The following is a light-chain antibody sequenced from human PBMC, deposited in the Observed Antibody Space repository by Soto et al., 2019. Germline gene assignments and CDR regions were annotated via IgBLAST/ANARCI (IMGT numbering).Light chain of an antibody. V-gene: IGLV1-44*01. CDR2: NNN. CDR3: VAWDDSLDGPI. Sequence: QSVLTQPPSASGTPGQRVTISCSGSGSNIGSNSVNWYQQLPGTAPKLLIYNNNQRPSGVPDRFSGSKSGTSASLAISGLQSEVESDYYCVAWDDSLDGPIFGTGTKLTVL. J-gene: IGLJ1*01. CDR1: GSNIGSNS.